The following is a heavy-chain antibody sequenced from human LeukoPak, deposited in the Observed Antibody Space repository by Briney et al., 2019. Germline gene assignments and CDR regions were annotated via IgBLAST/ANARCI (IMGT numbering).Heavy chain of an antibody. V-gene: IGHV3-33*01. CDR2: IWYDGSNK. Sequence: PGGSLRLSCAASGFTLSSYGMHWVRQAPGKGLEWVAVIWYDGSNKYYADSVKGRFTISRDNSKNTLYLQMNSLRAEDTAVYYCARDGGDGWFDPWGQGTLVTVSS. J-gene: IGHJ5*02. D-gene: IGHD2-21*02. CDR1: GFTLSSYG. CDR3: ARDGGDGWFDP.